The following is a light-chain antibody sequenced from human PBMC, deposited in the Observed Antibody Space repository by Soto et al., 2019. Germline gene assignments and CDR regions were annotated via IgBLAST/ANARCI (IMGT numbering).Light chain of an antibody. CDR2: DVN. CDR3: TSWTTSTTMI. J-gene: IGLJ2*01. V-gene: IGLV2-14*03. CDR1: RSDIGAYNF. Sequence: QSALTQPASVSGSPGQSITISCTGTRSDIGAYNFVSWYQQHPGEVPKLILYDVNVRPSGVSNRFSGSKSCNTASLTISGLQAADEADYYCTSWTTSTTMIFGGGTKLTVL.